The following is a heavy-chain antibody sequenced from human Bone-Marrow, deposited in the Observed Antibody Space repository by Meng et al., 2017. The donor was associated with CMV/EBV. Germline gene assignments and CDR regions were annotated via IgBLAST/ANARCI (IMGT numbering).Heavy chain of an antibody. CDR1: GGSFSGYY. V-gene: IGHV4-34*01. D-gene: IGHD3-10*01. CDR3: ARGDEGMIRGVVPV. J-gene: IGHJ6*02. CDR2: INHSGSA. Sequence: GSLRLSCAVYGGSFSGYYWTWIRQPPGKGLEWIGEINHSGSANYNSSLESRVTISVDTSKNQFSLKVSSVTAADTAVYYCARGDEGMIRGVVPVWGQGTTVTGSS.